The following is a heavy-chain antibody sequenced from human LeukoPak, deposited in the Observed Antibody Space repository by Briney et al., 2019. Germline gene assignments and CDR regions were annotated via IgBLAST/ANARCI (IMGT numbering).Heavy chain of an antibody. V-gene: IGHV3-74*01. CDR1: GYTFSGYW. J-gene: IGHJ4*02. CDR2: INKDGSTI. Sequence: GGSLRLSCAASGYTFSGYWMHWVRQAPGKGLVWGSRINKDGSTITYTDSVKGRFTMSRDNAQNTLSLEMKSLRVEDTAVYYCVRGGTSGSGDYGGQGTLVTV. D-gene: IGHD3-10*01. CDR3: VRGGTSGSGDY.